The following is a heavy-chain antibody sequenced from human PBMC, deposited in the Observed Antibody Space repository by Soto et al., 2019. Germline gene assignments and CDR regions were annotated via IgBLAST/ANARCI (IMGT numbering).Heavy chain of an antibody. V-gene: IGHV1-2*04. CDR2: INPNSGGT. CDR1: GYTFTGYY. J-gene: IGHJ4*02. CDR3: AIRTPYSSGWYYFDY. Sequence: GASVKVSCKASGYTFTGYYMHWVRQAPGQGLEWMGWINPNSGGTNYAQKFQGWVTVTRDTSISTAYMELSRLRSDDTAVYYCAIRTPYSSGWYYFDYWGQGTLVTVSS. D-gene: IGHD6-19*01.